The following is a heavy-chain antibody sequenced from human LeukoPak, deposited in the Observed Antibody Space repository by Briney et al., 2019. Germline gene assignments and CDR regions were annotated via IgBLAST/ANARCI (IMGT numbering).Heavy chain of an antibody. D-gene: IGHD3-9*01. CDR1: GGTFSSYA. Sequence: GASVKVSCKASGGTFSSYAISWVRQTPGQGLEWMGGIIPIFGTANYAQKFQGRVTITADESTSTAYMELSSLRSEDTAVYYCASSNYDILTGYLNWFDPWGQGTLVTVSS. V-gene: IGHV1-69*13. CDR3: ASSNYDILTGYLNWFDP. J-gene: IGHJ5*02. CDR2: IIPIFGTA.